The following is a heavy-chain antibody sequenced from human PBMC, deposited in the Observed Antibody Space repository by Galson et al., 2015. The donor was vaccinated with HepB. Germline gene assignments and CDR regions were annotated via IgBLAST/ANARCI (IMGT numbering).Heavy chain of an antibody. CDR1: GFTFSSYA. V-gene: IGHV3-23*01. CDR3: AIYSGEWFGGFDY. Sequence: SLRLSCAASGFTFSSYAMSWVRQAPGKGLEWVSAISGSGGSTYYADSVKGRFTISRDNSKNTLYLQMNSLRAEDTAVYYCAIYSGEWFGGFDYWGQGTLVTVSS. D-gene: IGHD3-10*01. CDR2: ISGSGGST. J-gene: IGHJ4*02.